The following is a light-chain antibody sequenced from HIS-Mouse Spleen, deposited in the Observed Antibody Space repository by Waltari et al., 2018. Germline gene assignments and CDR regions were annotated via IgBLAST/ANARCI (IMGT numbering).Light chain of an antibody. J-gene: IGLJ2*01. CDR3: YSTDSSGNHRV. CDR2: EDS. Sequence: SYELTQPPPVSVSPGQAARITCSGDASPKNYAYWYQQKSGQAPVLVIYEDSKRPSGIPERFSGSSSGTMATLTISGAQVEDEADYYCYSTDSSGNHRVFGGGTKLTVL. V-gene: IGLV3-10*01. CDR1: ASPKNY.